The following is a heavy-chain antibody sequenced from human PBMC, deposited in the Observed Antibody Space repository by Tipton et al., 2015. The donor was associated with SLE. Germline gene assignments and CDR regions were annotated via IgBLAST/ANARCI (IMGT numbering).Heavy chain of an antibody. Sequence: TLSLTCTVSGGSISSSSYYWGWIRQPPGKGLEWIGSIYYSGSTYYNPSLKSRVTISVDTSKKQFSLKLRSVTAAATAVYRCARHDYGVPFDYWGQGTLVTVSS. CDR1: GGSISSSSYY. V-gene: IGHV4-39*01. CDR3: ARHDYGVPFDY. D-gene: IGHD4-17*01. CDR2: IYYSGST. J-gene: IGHJ4*02.